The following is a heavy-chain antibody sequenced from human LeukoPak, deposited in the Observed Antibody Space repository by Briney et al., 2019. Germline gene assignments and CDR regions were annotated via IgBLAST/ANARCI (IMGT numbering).Heavy chain of an antibody. CDR2: INPSGGST. J-gene: IGHJ4*02. D-gene: IGHD5-18*01. V-gene: IGHV1-46*01. CDR1: GYTFTSYY. CDR3: ARESLSGYSYGSTFDY. Sequence: ASVKVSCKASGYTFTSYYMHWVRQAPGQGLEWMGIINPSGGSTSYAQKPQGRVTMTRDTSTSTVYMELSSLRSEDTAVYYCARESLSGYSYGSTFDYWGQGTLVTVSS.